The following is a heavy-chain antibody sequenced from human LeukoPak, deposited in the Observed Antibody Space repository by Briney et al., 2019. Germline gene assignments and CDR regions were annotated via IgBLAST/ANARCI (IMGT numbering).Heavy chain of an antibody. CDR3: ARDQEAFDY. V-gene: IGHV1-46*01. CDR1: GYTLSNHA. J-gene: IGHJ4*02. Sequence: GASVNVSCKGSGYTLSNHAFSWVRQAPGQGLEWMGMIYPRDGSTSYAQKFQGRVTVTRDTSTSTVHMELSGLRSEDTAVYYCARDQEAFDYWGQGTLVAVSS. CDR2: IYPRDGST.